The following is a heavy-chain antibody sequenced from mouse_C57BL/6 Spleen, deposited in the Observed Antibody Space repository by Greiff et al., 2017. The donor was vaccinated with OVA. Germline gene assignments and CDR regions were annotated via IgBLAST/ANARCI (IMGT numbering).Heavy chain of an antibody. V-gene: IGHV1-42*01. D-gene: IGHD2-4*01. J-gene: IGHJ2*01. Sequence: VQLQQSGPEPVKPGASVKISCKASGYSFTGYYMNWVKQSPEKSLEWIGELNPRTGGTTYNQKFKAKATLTVDKSSSTAYMQLKSLTSEDSAVYYGARWDYGFDYWGQGTTLTVSS. CDR2: LNPRTGGT. CDR3: ARWDYGFDY. CDR1: GYSFTGYY.